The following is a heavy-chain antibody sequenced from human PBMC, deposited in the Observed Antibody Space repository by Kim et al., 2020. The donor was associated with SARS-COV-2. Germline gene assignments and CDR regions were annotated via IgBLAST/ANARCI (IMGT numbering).Heavy chain of an antibody. J-gene: IGHJ6*01. Sequence: SETLSLTCTVSSDSIMNFNSHYTWIRQAPGRGLEWLGGISHRGSTNFNPSLQSRASISVDTSKRQFSLTLSSVTAADTALYYCSRRHASHRRGCYRWG. V-gene: IGHV4-31*03. CDR2: ISHRGST. CDR1: SDSIMNFNSH. CDR3: SRRHASHRRGCYR. D-gene: IGHD6-19*01.